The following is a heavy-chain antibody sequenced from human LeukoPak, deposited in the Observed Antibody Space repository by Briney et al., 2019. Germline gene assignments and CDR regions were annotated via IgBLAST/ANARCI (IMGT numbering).Heavy chain of an antibody. Sequence: ASVKVSCRASGYTFTGYDINWVRQATGQGLEWMGWMGPNNGNTGYAQKLQGRVTMTRNTSISTAYMELSSLRSEDTAVYYCARGRKTGTRVAVDIWGQGTMVTVSS. CDR2: MGPNNGNT. CDR3: ARGRKTGTRVAVDI. V-gene: IGHV1-8*01. J-gene: IGHJ3*02. CDR1: GYTFTGYD.